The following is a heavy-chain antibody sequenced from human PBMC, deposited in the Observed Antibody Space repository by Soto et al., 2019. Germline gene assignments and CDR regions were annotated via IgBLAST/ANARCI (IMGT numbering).Heavy chain of an antibody. D-gene: IGHD6-13*01. CDR3: ARDRPARGIAAAATGPYYGMDV. CDR2: ISSSSSYI. CDR1: GFTFSSYS. J-gene: IGHJ6*02. Sequence: SGGSLRLSCAASGFTFSSYSMNWVRQAPGKGLEWVSSISSSSSYIYYADSVKGRFTISRDNAKNSLYLQMNSLRAEDTAVYYCARDRPARGIAAAATGPYYGMDVWGQGTTVTVSS. V-gene: IGHV3-21*01.